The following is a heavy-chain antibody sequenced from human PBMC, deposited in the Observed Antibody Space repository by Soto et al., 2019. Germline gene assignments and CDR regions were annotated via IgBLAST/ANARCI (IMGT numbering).Heavy chain of an antibody. Sequence: QVQLQESGPGLVKPSGTLSLTCAVSGGSISTSNWWSWVRQPPGKGLEWIGEVYRTGSTNYNPSLGSRVTVSIDKSKIQFSLKLTSVTAADTAVYYCARARATIAAAAIFDCWGQGTLVTVLS. D-gene: IGHD6-13*01. CDR3: ARARATIAAAAIFDC. V-gene: IGHV4-4*02. J-gene: IGHJ4*02. CDR1: GGSISTSNW. CDR2: VYRTGST.